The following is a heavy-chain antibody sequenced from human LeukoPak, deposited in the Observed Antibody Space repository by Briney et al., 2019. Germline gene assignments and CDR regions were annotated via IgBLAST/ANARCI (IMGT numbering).Heavy chain of an antibody. J-gene: IGHJ4*02. V-gene: IGHV3-7*04. CDR2: ISQDGTES. D-gene: IGHD1-1*01. Sequence: SGGSLRLSRVASALNSIRYWMTWVRQAPGKGLEWVAQISQDGTESYSVDSVRGRFTISRDNAKNSVYLQMNSLRPEDTAVYYCARDSTGTVFDLWGQGTLVTVSS. CDR3: ARDSTGTVFDL. CDR1: ALNSIRYW.